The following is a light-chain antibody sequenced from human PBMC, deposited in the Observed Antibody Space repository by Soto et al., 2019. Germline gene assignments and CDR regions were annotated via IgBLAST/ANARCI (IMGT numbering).Light chain of an antibody. CDR1: SSDVGGYDY. CDR3: SSYTGGNPSYV. Sequence: QSALTQPPSASGSPGQSVTISCTGTSSDVGGYDYVSWYQQHPGKAPKLMIYEVTIRPSRVSDRFSGSKSGNTASLTVSGLQAEDEADYYCSSYTGGNPSYVFGTGTKLTVL. CDR2: EVT. J-gene: IGLJ1*01. V-gene: IGLV2-8*01.